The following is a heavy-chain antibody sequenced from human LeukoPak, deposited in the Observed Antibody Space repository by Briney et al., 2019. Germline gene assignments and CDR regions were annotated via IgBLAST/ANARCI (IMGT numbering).Heavy chain of an antibody. CDR3: AKGGFAGYSSGWYHIDY. CDR2: ISGSGGST. J-gene: IGHJ4*02. Sequence: GGSLRLSCAASGFTFSSYAMRWVRQAPGKGLEWVSAISGSGGSTYYADSVKGRFTISRDNSKNTLYLQMNSLRAEDTAVYYCAKGGFAGYSSGWYHIDYWGQGTLVTVSS. V-gene: IGHV3-23*01. D-gene: IGHD6-19*01. CDR1: GFTFSSYA.